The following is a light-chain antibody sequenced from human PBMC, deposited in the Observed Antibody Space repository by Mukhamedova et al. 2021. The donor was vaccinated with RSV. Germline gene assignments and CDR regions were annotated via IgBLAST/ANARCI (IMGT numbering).Light chain of an antibody. V-gene: IGKV1-6*01. CDR3: LQDKYYPYT. Sequence: WYQRRVHGKAPKVLIYAVSSLQSGVSSRFSGSGSDTDFTLTISSLQPEDFATYYCLQDKYYPYTFGQWTKLEIK. J-gene: IGKJ2*01. CDR2: AVS.